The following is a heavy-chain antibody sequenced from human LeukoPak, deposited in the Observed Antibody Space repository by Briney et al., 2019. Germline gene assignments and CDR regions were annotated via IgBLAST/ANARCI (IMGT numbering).Heavy chain of an antibody. CDR1: GGTFSSYA. V-gene: IGHV1-69*05. CDR2: IIPIFGTA. J-gene: IGHJ5*02. Sequence: SVKVSCKASGGTFSSYAISWVRQAPGQGLEWMGGIIPIFGTANYAQKFQGRVTITTDESTSTAYMELSSLRSEDTAVYYCARGLDSSRWAHNWFDPWGQGTLVTVSS. CDR3: ARGLDSSRWAHNWFDP. D-gene: IGHD6-13*01.